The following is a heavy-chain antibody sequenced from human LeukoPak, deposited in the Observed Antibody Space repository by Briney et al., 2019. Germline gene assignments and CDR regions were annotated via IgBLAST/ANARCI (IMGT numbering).Heavy chain of an antibody. CDR1: GYTFTSYD. CDR3: ARGSKWLLAFDI. V-gene: IGHV1-8*01. Sequence: ASVKVSCKASGYTFTSYDINWVRQATGQGLEWTGWMNPNSGNTGYAQKFQGRVTMTRNTSISTAYMELSSLRSEDTAVYYCARGSKWLLAFDIWGQGTMVTVSS. J-gene: IGHJ3*02. D-gene: IGHD5-12*01. CDR2: MNPNSGNT.